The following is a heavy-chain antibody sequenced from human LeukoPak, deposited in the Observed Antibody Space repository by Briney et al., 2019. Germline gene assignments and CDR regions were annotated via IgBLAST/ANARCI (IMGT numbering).Heavy chain of an antibody. Sequence: ASVKVSCKASGYTFTCYYMHWVRQAPGQGLEGMGWINPNSGDTKYAQKFQGRVTMTRDTSISTAYMELTRLRSDDSAVYYCARGETEETGTRPDAFDIWGQGTMVTVSS. J-gene: IGHJ3*02. CDR2: INPNSGDT. CDR3: ARGETEETGTRPDAFDI. CDR1: GYTFTCYY. V-gene: IGHV1-2*02. D-gene: IGHD6-13*01.